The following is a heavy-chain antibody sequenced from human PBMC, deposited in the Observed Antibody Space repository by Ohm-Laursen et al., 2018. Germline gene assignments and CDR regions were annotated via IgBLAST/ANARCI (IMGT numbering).Heavy chain of an antibody. CDR3: ARGQNSSSSFQH. Sequence: EASVKVSCNASGYTFTSYDINWVRQATGQGLEWMGWMNPNSGNTGYAQKFQGRVTMTRNTSISTAYMELSSLRSEDTAVYYCARGQNSSSSFQHWGQGTLVTVSS. D-gene: IGHD6-13*01. CDR2: MNPNSGNT. J-gene: IGHJ1*01. CDR1: GYTFTSYD. V-gene: IGHV1-8*01.